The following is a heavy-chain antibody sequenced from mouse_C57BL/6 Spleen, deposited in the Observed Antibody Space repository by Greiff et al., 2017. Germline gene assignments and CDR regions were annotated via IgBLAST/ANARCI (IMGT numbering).Heavy chain of an antibody. CDR1: GFTFSNYW. CDR3: TGTYGTLYAMDY. J-gene: IGHJ4*01. CDR2: IRLKSDNYAT. Sequence: EVNVVESGGGLVQPGGSMKLSCVASGFTFSNYWMNWVRQSPEKGLEWVAQIRLKSDNYATHYAESVKGRFTISRDDSKSSVYLQMNNLRAEDTGIYYCTGTYGTLYAMDYWGQGTSVTVSS. V-gene: IGHV6-3*01. D-gene: IGHD1-1*01.